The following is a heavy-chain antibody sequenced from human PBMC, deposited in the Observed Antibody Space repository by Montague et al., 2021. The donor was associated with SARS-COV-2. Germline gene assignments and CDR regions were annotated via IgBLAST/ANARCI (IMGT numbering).Heavy chain of an antibody. D-gene: IGHD3-22*01. Sequence: SETLSLTCTVSGGSISSTSYYWGWVRQPPGKGLEWIGSIYHSGSAYYNPSLKSRVTISIDTSKNQFSLKLSSVTAADTAVYYCVKGSGYPWGQGTLVTVSS. J-gene: IGHJ5*02. CDR2: IYHSGSA. CDR3: VKGSGYP. V-gene: IGHV4-39*07. CDR1: GGSISSTSYY.